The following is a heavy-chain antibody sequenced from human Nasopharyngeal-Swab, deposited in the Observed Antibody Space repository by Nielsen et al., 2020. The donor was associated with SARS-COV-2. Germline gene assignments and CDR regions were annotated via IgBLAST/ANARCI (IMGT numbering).Heavy chain of an antibody. CDR3: AKLIQDYGDSATDY. Sequence: GGSLRLSCAASGFTFSSYDMHWVRQATGKGLEWVSAIGTAGDTYYPGSVKGRFTISRDNAKNSLYLQMNSLRVEDTALYYCAKLIQDYGDSATDYWGQGTLVTVSS. CDR2: IGTAGDT. CDR1: GFTFSSYD. V-gene: IGHV3-13*01. D-gene: IGHD4-17*01. J-gene: IGHJ4*02.